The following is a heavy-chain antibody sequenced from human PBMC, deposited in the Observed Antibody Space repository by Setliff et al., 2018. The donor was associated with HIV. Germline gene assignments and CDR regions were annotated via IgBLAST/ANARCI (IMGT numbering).Heavy chain of an antibody. J-gene: IGHJ6*02. CDR2: TYHNGST. D-gene: IGHD3-3*01. CDR1: GYSITSVYY. CDR3: ARLHIRFRSQDWAAVDV. V-gene: IGHV4-38-2*01. Sequence: PSETLSLTCAVSGYSITSVYYWGWIRQPPGKGLEWIGSTYHNGSTYYNPSLKSRVSILVDISKNQFSLKLSSVTAADTAVYYCARLHIRFRSQDWAAVDVWGQGTTVTVSS.